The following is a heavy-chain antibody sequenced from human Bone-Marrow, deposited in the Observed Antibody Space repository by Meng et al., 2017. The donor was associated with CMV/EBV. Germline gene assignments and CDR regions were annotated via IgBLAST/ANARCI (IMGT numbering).Heavy chain of an antibody. CDR2: ISWNSGSI. D-gene: IGHD3-22*01. V-gene: IGHV3-9*01. Sequence: SLRLSCAASGFTFDDYAMHWVRQAPGKGLEWVSGISWNSGSIGYADSVKGRFTISRDNAKNSLYLQMNSLRAEDTAVYYCAKPYYYESPSGMDVWGQGTTVTVSS. J-gene: IGHJ6*01. CDR1: GFTFDDYA. CDR3: AKPYYYESPSGMDV.